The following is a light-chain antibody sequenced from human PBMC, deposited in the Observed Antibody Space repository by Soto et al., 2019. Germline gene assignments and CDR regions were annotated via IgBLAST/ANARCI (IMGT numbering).Light chain of an antibody. CDR2: LGS. J-gene: IGKJ3*01. CDR3: MQVLRTPVT. V-gene: IGKV2-28*01. Sequence: EIVMTQSPLSLPVTPGEPASISCRSSQSLLHGTGYNYLDWYLQKPGQSPQLLIQLGSMRASGVPDRFSGSGSGTDFTLKISRVEAEDVAVYYCMQVLRTPVTFGRGTKVDI. CDR1: QSLLHGTGYNY.